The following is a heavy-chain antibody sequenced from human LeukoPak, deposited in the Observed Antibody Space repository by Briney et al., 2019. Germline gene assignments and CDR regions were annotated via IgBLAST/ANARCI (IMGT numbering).Heavy chain of an antibody. D-gene: IGHD1-26*01. Sequence: PGGSLRLSCAASGFTFSSYWMSWVRQAPGKGLEWVANIKQDGSEKYYVESVKGRFTISRGNAKNSLYLQMNSLRAEDTAVYYCARASRVGATKDFDYWGQGTLVTVSS. CDR1: GFTFSSYW. CDR2: IKQDGSEK. V-gene: IGHV3-7*01. J-gene: IGHJ4*02. CDR3: ARASRVGATKDFDY.